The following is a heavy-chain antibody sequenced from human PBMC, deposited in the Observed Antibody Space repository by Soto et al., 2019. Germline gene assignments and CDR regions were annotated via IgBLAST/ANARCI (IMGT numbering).Heavy chain of an antibody. D-gene: IGHD2-21*02. J-gene: IGHJ6*02. CDR2: ISGSGIST. V-gene: IGHV3-23*01. CDR1: GFPFSTDP. CDR3: AKLPVITASYSYYDMDL. Sequence: EVQLLESGGDLVQPGGSLRLSCAASGFPFSTDPMNWVRQAPGKGLEWVSGISGSGISTFYADSVKGRFTISRDNSKNMVFLQMNSLRAEDKALYYCAKLPVITASYSYYDMDLWGQGTTVTVSS.